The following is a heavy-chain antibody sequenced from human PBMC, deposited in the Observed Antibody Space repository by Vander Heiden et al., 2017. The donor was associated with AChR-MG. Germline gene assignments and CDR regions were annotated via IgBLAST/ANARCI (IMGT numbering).Heavy chain of an antibody. CDR3: ARAYDIGDDAFDL. CDR2: LAGRDGDT. CDR1: GFIFNKYV. D-gene: IGHD3-10*01. V-gene: IGHV3-23*01. J-gene: IGHJ3*01. Sequence: EVQLLESGGGLVQPGGSLRLSCAATGFIFNKYVLTWVRQAPGKGLEWASLAGRDGDTYYADSVTGRFTISRDNSKNVLYLQMTNLRPDDTAIYYCARAYDIGDDAFDLWGQGTVVTVSS.